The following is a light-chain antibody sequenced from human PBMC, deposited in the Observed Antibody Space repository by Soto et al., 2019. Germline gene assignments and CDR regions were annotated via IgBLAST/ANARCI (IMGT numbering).Light chain of an antibody. V-gene: IGKV3-11*01. Sequence: EIVLTQSPATLSLSPGDRVTLSCRASQTVGRYLSWYQHSPGQGPRLLVYDASNRATGIPARFSGSGSETDFTLTISSLEPEDFATYYCQQLRMYPSTFGGGTKVEIK. J-gene: IGKJ4*01. CDR1: QTVGRY. CDR2: DAS. CDR3: QQLRMYPST.